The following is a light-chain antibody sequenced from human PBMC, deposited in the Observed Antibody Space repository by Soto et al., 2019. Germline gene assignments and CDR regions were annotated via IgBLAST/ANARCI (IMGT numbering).Light chain of an antibody. J-gene: IGKJ2*01. Sequence: ETVLTQSPGTLSLSPGERATLSCRAGQSVSNYLAWYQQKPGQAPRLLIYDASSRATDIPDRFIGSGSGTDFTLIISRLEPEDFAVYYCQHYGGSPPRYTFGQGTKLDIK. CDR3: QHYGGSPPRYT. CDR1: QSVSNY. CDR2: DAS. V-gene: IGKV3-20*01.